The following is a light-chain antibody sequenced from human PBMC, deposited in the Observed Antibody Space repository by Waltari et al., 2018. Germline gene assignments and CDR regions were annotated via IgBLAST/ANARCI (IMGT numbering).Light chain of an antibody. V-gene: IGKV1-39*01. Sequence: DIQMTQSPSSLSASVGDRVNISCRTSESISAYLNWYQQKPGKAPNLLIFASINLQSGVPPRFSGRGSGTDFTLTISSLQPGDSATYFCQQSYTPLRSFGQGTKLEI. CDR3: QQSYTPLRS. CDR2: ASI. J-gene: IGKJ2*01. CDR1: ESISAY.